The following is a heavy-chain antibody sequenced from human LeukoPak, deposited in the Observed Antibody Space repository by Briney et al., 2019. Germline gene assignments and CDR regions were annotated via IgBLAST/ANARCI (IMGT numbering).Heavy chain of an antibody. CDR3: AKELPYYFDY. V-gene: IGHV3-23*01. Sequence: GGSLRLSCAASGFTFSNYAMSWVRQAPGKGLEWVSAISGSGDNTYYADSVKGRFTVSRDNSKNTLYVQMKSLRAEDTAVYYCAKELPYYFDYWGQGTLVTVSS. CDR1: GFTFSNYA. J-gene: IGHJ4*02. D-gene: IGHD1-26*01. CDR2: ISGSGDNT.